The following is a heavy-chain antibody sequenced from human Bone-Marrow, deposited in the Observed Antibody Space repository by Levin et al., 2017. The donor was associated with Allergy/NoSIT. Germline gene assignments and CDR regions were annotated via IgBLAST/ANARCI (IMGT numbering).Heavy chain of an antibody. CDR3: AKGGVRKYQLDY. V-gene: IGHV3-23*01. CDR1: GFTFSSYA. Sequence: AGESLKISCAASGFTFSSYAMSWVRQAPGKGLEWVSAISGSGGSTYYADSVKGRFTISRDNSKNTLYLQMNSLRAEDTAVYYCAKGGVRKYQLDYWGQGTLVTVSS. J-gene: IGHJ4*02. D-gene: IGHD2-2*01. CDR2: ISGSGGST.